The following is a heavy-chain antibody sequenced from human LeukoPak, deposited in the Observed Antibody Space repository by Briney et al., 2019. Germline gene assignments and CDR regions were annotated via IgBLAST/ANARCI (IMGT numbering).Heavy chain of an antibody. V-gene: IGHV3-23*01. CDR3: AKISKRPAAGYYYYYYMDV. J-gene: IGHJ6*03. CDR2: ISGSGGST. Sequence: GGSLRLSCAASGFTFSSYGMSWVRQAPGKGLEWVSAISGSGGSTYYADSVKGRFTISRDNSKNTLYLQMNSLRAEDTAVYYCAKISKRPAAGYYYYYYMDVWGKGTTVTISS. D-gene: IGHD6-13*01. CDR1: GFTFSSYG.